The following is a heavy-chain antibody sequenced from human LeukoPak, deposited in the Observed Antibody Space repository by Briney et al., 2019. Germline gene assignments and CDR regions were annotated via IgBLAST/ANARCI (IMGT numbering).Heavy chain of an antibody. V-gene: IGHV3-15*01. CDR3: TTRADYHDSSGYYIFVFDY. D-gene: IGHD3-22*01. Sequence: MTGGSLRLSCAASGFTFSNAWMSWVRQAPGKGLEWVGRIKSKTDGGTTDYAAPVKGRFTISRDDSKNTLYLQMNSLKTEDTAVYYCTTRADYHDSSGYYIFVFDYWGQGTLVTVSS. J-gene: IGHJ4*02. CDR1: GFTFSNAW. CDR2: IKSKTDGGTT.